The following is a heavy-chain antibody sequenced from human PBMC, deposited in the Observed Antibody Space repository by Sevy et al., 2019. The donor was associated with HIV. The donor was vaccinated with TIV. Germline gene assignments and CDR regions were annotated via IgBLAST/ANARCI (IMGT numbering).Heavy chain of an antibody. CDR3: ARVGTTNWFDP. J-gene: IGHJ5*02. Sequence: GGSLRLSCAASGFTVSSNYMSWVRQAPGKGLEWVGVIYSGVSTYYADSVKGRFTISGDNSKNTLYLQMNSLRAEDTAVYYCARVGTTNWFDPWGQGTLVTVSS. CDR1: GFTVSSNY. D-gene: IGHD1-1*01. CDR2: IYSGVST. V-gene: IGHV3-53*01.